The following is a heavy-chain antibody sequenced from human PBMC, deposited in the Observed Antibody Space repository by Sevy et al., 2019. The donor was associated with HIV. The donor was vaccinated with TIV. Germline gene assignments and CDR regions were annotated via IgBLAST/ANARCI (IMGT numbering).Heavy chain of an antibody. CDR1: GFTFSSYG. J-gene: IGHJ6*02. Sequence: GGSLRLSCAASGFTFSSYGMHWVRQAPGKGLEWVAVISYDGSNKYYAHSVKGRFTISRDNSKNTLYLQMNSLRAEDTAVYYCAKEDYYDSSGYDYWYYYYGMDVWGQGTTVTVSS. V-gene: IGHV3-30*18. CDR2: ISYDGSNK. D-gene: IGHD3-22*01. CDR3: AKEDYYDSSGYDYWYYYYGMDV.